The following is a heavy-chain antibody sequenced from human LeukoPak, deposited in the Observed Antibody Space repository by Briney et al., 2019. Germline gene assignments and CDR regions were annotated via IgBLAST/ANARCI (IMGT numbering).Heavy chain of an antibody. D-gene: IGHD2-2*01. V-gene: IGHV1-8*01. CDR3: ARGRGCSGTSCYGGYYYYGMDV. CDR1: GYTFTSYN. J-gene: IGHJ6*02. CDR2: MNPNRGKT. Sequence: EASVKVSCKASGYTFTSYNINWVRQATGQGLERVGWMNPNRGKTGTVQKFQDRVTMTRNTSISTVFMELSSLRSDDTAVYYCARGRGCSGTSCYGGYYYYGMDVWGQGTTVTVSS.